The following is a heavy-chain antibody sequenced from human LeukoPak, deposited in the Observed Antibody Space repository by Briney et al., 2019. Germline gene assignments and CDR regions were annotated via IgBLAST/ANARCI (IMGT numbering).Heavy chain of an antibody. CDR2: INPNSGGA. D-gene: IGHD1-7*01. V-gene: IGHV1-2*02. CDR1: GYTFTGYY. J-gene: IGHJ4*02. CDR3: ARGAQWYNWNYDPVCY. Sequence: ASVKVSCKASGYTFTGYYMHWVPQAPGQGLEWMGWINPNSGGANYAQKFQGRVTMTRDTSISTAYMELSRLRSDDTAVYYCARGAQWYNWNYDPVCYGGQGTLVTVSS.